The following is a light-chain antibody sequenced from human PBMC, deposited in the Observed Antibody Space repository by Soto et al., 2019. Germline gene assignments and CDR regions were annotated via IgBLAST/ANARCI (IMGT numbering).Light chain of an antibody. CDR3: QHYGSSPPYT. CDR2: GAS. V-gene: IGKV3-20*01. CDR1: QSINSAY. J-gene: IGKJ2*01. Sequence: VLTQSPATLSLSPGERATLSCRTSQSINSAYLAWYQQKPGQAPRLLIYGASNRAAGIPDRFGGGGSGTDFTLTLSRLEPEDFAIYFCQHYGSSPPYTFGQGTKVDIK.